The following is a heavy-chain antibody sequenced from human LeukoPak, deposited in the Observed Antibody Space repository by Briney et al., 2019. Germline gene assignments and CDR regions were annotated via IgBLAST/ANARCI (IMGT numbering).Heavy chain of an antibody. CDR2: ISSSSSYI. CDR3: ARAYYGDYPPFDY. V-gene: IGHV3-21*01. CDR1: GFTFSSYS. J-gene: IGHJ4*02. Sequence: GGSLRLSCAASGFTFSSYSMNWVRQAPGKGLEWVSSISSSSSYIYYADSVKGRFTISRDNAKNSLYLQMNSLRAEDTAVYYCARAYYGDYPPFDYWGQGTLVTVSS. D-gene: IGHD4-17*01.